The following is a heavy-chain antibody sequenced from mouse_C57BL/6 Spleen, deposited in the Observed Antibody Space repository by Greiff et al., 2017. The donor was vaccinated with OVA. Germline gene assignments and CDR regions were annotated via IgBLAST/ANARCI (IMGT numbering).Heavy chain of an antibody. V-gene: IGHV1-63*01. D-gene: IGHD1-1*01. J-gene: IGHJ1*03. Sequence: VQLQQSGAELVRPGTSVKMSCKASGYTFTNYWIGWAKQRPGHGLEWIGDIYPGGGYTNYNEKFKGKATLTADKSSSTPYMQFSSLTSEDSAIYYCARGGNYYGSSYWYFDVWGTGTTVTVSS. CDR2: IYPGGGYT. CDR3: ARGGNYYGSSYWYFDV. CDR1: GYTFTNYW.